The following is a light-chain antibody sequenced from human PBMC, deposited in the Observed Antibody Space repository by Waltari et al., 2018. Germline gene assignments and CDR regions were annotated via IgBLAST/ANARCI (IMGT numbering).Light chain of an antibody. CDR1: SSAVGSYSY. CDR3: SSYTTTTTLV. V-gene: IGLV2-14*01. CDR2: EVT. J-gene: IGLJ1*01. Sequence: QSAPTQPASVSVSPGQSITIPCTGTSSAVGSYSYVPWYRQYPGTSPELLIYEVTHRPSGVSDRFSGSRSGSTASLTISGLQTEDEADYFSSSYTTTTTLVFGTGTKVIVL.